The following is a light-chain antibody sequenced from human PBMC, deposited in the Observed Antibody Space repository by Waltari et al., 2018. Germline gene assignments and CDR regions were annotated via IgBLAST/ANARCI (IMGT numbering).Light chain of an antibody. CDR2: DAS. Sequence: EVVMTQSPDTLSVSPGGRATLSCRASQSIATNLALYQQRRGQAPRLLIFDASTRATSISGRFSGSGSGTEFTLTISSLQSDDSAVYYCQQYNRWPPITFGQGTRLEIK. CDR3: QQYNRWPPIT. J-gene: IGKJ5*01. CDR1: QSIATN. V-gene: IGKV3-15*01.